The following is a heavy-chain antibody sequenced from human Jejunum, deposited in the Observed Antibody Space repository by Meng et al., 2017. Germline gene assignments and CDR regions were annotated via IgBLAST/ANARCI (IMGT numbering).Heavy chain of an antibody. J-gene: IGHJ4*02. CDR1: GFTFSSYA. V-gene: IGHV3-30-3*01. CDR2: ISYDGSYK. Sequence: QVQLVESGGGVVQPGSSLRLSCAASGFTFSSYAMYWVRQVTGKGLEWVAVISYDGSYKHYPDSVKGRFTISRDNSKNTLYLQMNSLRAEDTAVYYCARDGWGSSGWYDYWGQGTLVTVSS. CDR3: ARDGWGSSGWYDY. D-gene: IGHD6-19*01.